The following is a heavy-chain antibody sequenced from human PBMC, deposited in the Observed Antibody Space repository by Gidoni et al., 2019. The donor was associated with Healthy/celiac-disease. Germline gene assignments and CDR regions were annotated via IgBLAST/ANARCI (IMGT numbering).Heavy chain of an antibody. CDR2: IIPIFGTA. V-gene: IGHV1-69*01. Sequence: QVQLVQSGAEVKKPGSSVKVSCKASGGTFSSYAISWVRQAPGHGLEWMGGIIPIFGTANYAQKFQGRVTITADESTSTAYMELSSLRSEDTAVYYCARSPYYDSSGSYDAFDIWGQGTMVTVSS. CDR1: GGTFSSYA. CDR3: ARSPYYDSSGSYDAFDI. D-gene: IGHD3-22*01. J-gene: IGHJ3*02.